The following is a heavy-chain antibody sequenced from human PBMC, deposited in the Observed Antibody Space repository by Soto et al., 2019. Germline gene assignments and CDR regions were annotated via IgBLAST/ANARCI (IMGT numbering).Heavy chain of an antibody. CDR1: GFTFNSYA. CDR2: ISGRGDAT. J-gene: IGHJ4*02. Sequence: PGGSLRLSCAASGFTFNSYAMSWVRQAPGKGLEWVSAISGRGDATCYADSVKGRFIISRDNSKNTISLQMSSLRAEDTAVYYCAKESEYGGSQREYYFDYWGQGILVTVSS. V-gene: IGHV3-23*01. D-gene: IGHD3-10*01. CDR3: AKESEYGGSQREYYFDY.